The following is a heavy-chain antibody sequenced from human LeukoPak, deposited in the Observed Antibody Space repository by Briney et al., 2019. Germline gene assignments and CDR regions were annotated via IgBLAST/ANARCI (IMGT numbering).Heavy chain of an antibody. J-gene: IGHJ4*02. CDR1: GGTFSSYA. D-gene: IGHD1-26*01. CDR3: ARVDSGSEYFDY. V-gene: IGHV1-69*05. Sequence: SVKVSCKASGGTFSSYAISWVRQAPGQGLEWMGGIIPIFGTANYAQKFQGRVTITTDESTSTAYMELRSLRSDDTAVYYCARVDSGSEYFDYWGQGTLVTVSS. CDR2: IIPIFGTA.